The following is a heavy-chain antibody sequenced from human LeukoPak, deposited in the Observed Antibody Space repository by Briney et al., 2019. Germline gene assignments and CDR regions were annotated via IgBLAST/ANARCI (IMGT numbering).Heavy chain of an antibody. Sequence: SETLSLTCSVSGGSISSNYWSWIRQPAGKGLEWIGRIYSSGSTNYNPSLKSRLTMSVDTSKNQFSLKLSSVTAADTAVYYCARKSSRYFDWLLLDYWGQGTLVTVSS. CDR1: GGSISSNY. CDR3: ARKSSRYFDWLLLDY. D-gene: IGHD3-9*01. CDR2: IYSSGST. J-gene: IGHJ4*02. V-gene: IGHV4-4*07.